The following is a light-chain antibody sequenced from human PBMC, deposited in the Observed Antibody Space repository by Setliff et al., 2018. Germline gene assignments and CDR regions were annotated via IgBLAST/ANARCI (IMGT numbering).Light chain of an antibody. V-gene: IGLV2-14*03. CDR1: GRDVGSYDL. CDR2: AVS. CDR3: NAYSADTTYV. J-gene: IGLJ1*01. Sequence: QSALAQPASVSGSPGQSITISCSGTGRDVGSYDLVSWYQQHPGKAPKLIIYAVSDRPSGVSHRFSGSKSGNTAYLTISGLRTEDGADYYCNAYSADTTYVFGSGTKVTVL.